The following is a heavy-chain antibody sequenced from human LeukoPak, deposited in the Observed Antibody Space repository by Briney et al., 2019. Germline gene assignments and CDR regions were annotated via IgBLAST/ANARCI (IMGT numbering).Heavy chain of an antibody. Sequence: GGSLRLSCAASGFTFSSYAMHWVRQAPGKGLEWVAVISYDGSNKNYADSVKGRFTISRDNSKNTLYLQMNSLRAEDTAVYYCARGDDMGFRGVIAFDYWGQGTLVTVSS. D-gene: IGHD3-10*01. CDR1: GFTFSSYA. CDR2: ISYDGSNK. J-gene: IGHJ4*02. V-gene: IGHV3-30-3*01. CDR3: ARGDDMGFRGVIAFDY.